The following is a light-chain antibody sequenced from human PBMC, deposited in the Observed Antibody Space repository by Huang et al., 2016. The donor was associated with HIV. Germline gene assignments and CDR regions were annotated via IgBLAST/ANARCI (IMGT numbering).Light chain of an antibody. J-gene: IGKJ2*01. CDR2: KAS. CDR1: LSISSW. Sequence: DIQMTQSPSTLSASVGDRVTITCRASLSISSWLAWYQQKPGKAPKLLIYKASSLESGVPSRFSGSGSVTEFTLTISSLQPDDFATYYCQQYTTYFPTFGQGTKLEIK. V-gene: IGKV1-5*03. CDR3: QQYTTYFPT.